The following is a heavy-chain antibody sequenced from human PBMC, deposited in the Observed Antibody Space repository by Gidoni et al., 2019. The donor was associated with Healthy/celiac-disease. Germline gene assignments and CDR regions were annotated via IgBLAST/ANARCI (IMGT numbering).Heavy chain of an antibody. CDR3: ARESGIVVVPAAPNWFDP. J-gene: IGHJ5*02. Sequence: QVQLVQSGAEVKKPGSSVKVSCKASGGTFSSYAIRWVRQAPGQGLEWMGGIIPIFGTANCAQKFQGRVTITADKSTSTAYMELSSLRSEDTAVYYCARESGIVVVPAAPNWFDPWGQGTLVTVSS. V-gene: IGHV1-69*06. CDR1: GGTFSSYA. CDR2: IIPIFGTA. D-gene: IGHD2-2*01.